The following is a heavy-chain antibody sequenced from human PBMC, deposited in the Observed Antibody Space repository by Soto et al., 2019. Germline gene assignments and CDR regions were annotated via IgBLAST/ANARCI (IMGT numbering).Heavy chain of an antibody. CDR3: ARGVDSSGWYVFDY. CDR1: GASISNSY. J-gene: IGHJ4*02. Sequence: SETLSLTCTVSGASISNSYWSWIRQPPGKGLEWIGYIYYSGSTNYNPSLKSRVTISVDTSKNQFSLKLSSVTAEDTAVYYCARGVDSSGWYVFDYWGQGTLVTVSS. D-gene: IGHD6-19*01. CDR2: IYYSGST. V-gene: IGHV4-59*01.